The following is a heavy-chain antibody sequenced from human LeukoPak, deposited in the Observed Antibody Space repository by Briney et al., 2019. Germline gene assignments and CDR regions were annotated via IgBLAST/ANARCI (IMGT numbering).Heavy chain of an antibody. J-gene: IGHJ4*02. CDR3: EGGVT. V-gene: IGHV3-7*04. CDR2: IKQDGSEK. D-gene: IGHD5-18*01. CDR1: GFAVSSYW. Sequence: GGSLRLSCAVSGFAVSSYWMDWVRQALGKGLEWVANIKQDGSEKYYVDSVKGRFIISRDNARNSLYLQMNSLRVEDTAVYYCEGGVTWGQGTLVTVSS.